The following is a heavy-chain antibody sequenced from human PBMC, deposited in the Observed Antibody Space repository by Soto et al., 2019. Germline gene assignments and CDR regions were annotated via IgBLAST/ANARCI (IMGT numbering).Heavy chain of an antibody. Sequence: EVQLLDSGGGLVQPGGSLRLSCAASGFTFSSSAMSWVRQAPGKGLEWVSAVSGSGRTTYYADSVRGRFTISRDNSKNILYLQMNSLRAENTAIYFCARCTVDTIVTSGWCHYLDPWGQGTLVTVSS. CDR1: GFTFSSSA. V-gene: IGHV3-23*01. J-gene: IGHJ5*02. D-gene: IGHD6-19*01. CDR2: VSGSGRTT. CDR3: ARCTVDTIVTSGWCHYLDP.